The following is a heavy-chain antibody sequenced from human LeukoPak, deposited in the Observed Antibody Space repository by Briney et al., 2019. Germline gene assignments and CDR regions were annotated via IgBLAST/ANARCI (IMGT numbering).Heavy chain of an antibody. V-gene: IGHV1-18*01. Sequence: ASVKVSCKASAYTFSTSGMSWVRQAPGQGLEWMGWISACNGKTNYAQKLQGRVTMTTDTSTTTAYMELRSLRTDDTAVYYCARQVDVGYYGMDVWGQGTTVIVSS. CDR2: ISACNGKT. CDR3: ARQVDVGYYGMDV. CDR1: AYTFSTSG. J-gene: IGHJ6*01. D-gene: IGHD2-2*01.